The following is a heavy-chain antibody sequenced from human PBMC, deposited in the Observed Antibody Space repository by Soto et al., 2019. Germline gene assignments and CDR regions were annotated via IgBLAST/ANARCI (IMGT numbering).Heavy chain of an antibody. CDR1: GYTFSSYA. V-gene: IGHV1-3*01. CDR3: VTPGGVPGWHYLGGFDP. CDR2: IHAGNGNT. D-gene: IGHD1-7*01. Sequence: ASVKVSCKASGYTFSSYAIHWVRQAPGQGLEWMGWIHAGNGNTKYSQSFQGRVTISRDTSATTAYMELNSLRSEDTAVYYCVTPGGVPGWHYLGGFDPWGQGTLVTVSS. J-gene: IGHJ5*02.